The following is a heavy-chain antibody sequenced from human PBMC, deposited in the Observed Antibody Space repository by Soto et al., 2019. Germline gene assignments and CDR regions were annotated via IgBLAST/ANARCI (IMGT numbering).Heavy chain of an antibody. D-gene: IGHD4-17*01. J-gene: IGHJ5*02. CDR2: IYYSGST. V-gene: IGHV4-30-4*01. CDR1: GGSISSGDYY. Sequence: SETLSLTCTVSGGSISSGDYYWSWIRQPPGKGLEWIGYIYYSGSTYYNPSLKSRVTISVDTSKNQFSLKLSSVTAADTAVYYCARENRRYGDYGGWFDPWGQGTLVTVS. CDR3: ARENRRYGDYGGWFDP.